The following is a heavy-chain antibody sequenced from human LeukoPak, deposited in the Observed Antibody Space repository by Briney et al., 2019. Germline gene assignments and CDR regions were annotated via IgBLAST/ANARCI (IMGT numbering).Heavy chain of an antibody. CDR3: ARRRITIFGVVPFDY. Sequence: SETLSLTCAVYGGSFSGYYWSWIRQPPGKGLEWIGEINHSGSTNYNPSLKSRVTISVDTSKNQFSLKLSSVTAADTAVYYCARRRITIFGVVPFDYWGQGTLVTVSS. J-gene: IGHJ4*02. CDR1: GGSFSGYY. CDR2: INHSGST. V-gene: IGHV4-34*01. D-gene: IGHD3-3*01.